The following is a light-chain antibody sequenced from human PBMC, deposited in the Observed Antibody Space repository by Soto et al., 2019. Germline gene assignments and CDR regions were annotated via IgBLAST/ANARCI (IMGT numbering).Light chain of an antibody. CDR1: QSVSSNN. CDR2: VAS. Sequence: EIVLTQSPDTLSLSPGERATLSCRASQSVSSNNLAWYQHKPGQPPRLLIYVASRRATGIPDRFSGSGSGSEFTLTTSGLEPENFAVYYCEQHGSGPWKFGQGTKVYIK. CDR3: EQHGSGPWK. V-gene: IGKV3-20*01. J-gene: IGKJ1*01.